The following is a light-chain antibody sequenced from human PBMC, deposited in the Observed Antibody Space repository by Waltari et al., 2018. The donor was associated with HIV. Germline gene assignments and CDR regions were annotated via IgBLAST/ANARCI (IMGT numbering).Light chain of an antibody. CDR1: SRDVGRYNL. Sequence: QSALTQPASVSGSRGQSITISCTGTSRDVGRYNLVSWYQQHPGTAPKLMIYEGSKRPSGGSNRFPGSRSGNTSSLTIPGLQTEDEADYYCCSYAGNRYVLGVGAKLTVL. J-gene: IGLJ2*01. V-gene: IGLV2-23*01. CDR3: CSYAGNRYV. CDR2: EGS.